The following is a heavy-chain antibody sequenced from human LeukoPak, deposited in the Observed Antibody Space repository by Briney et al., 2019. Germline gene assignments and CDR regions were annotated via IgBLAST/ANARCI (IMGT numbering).Heavy chain of an antibody. CDR1: GATFSSNV. J-gene: IGHJ4*02. CDR3: ARDPGDSSGYYSSRNYYFDS. CDR2: IITNFGTR. D-gene: IGHD3-22*01. Sequence: ASVKLSLTSSGATFSSNVISWVRQPPAQGHGLMGVIITNFGTRNYAQKFHGRVTITTDESTSTAYMELTSLRFEDTAVYYCARDPGDSSGYYSSRNYYFDSWGQGTLVTVSS. V-gene: IGHV1-69*05.